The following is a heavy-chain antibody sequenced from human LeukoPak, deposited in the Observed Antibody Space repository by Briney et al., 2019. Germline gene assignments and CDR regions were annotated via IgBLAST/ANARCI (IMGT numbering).Heavy chain of an antibody. V-gene: IGHV4-61*02. Sequence: SETPSLTCTVSGGSISSGGYYWSWIRQPAGKGLEWIGRIYTSGSTNYNPSLKSRVTISVDTSKNQFSLKLSSVTAADTAVYYCARAKWSGNHIDYWGQGTLVTVSS. CDR1: GGSISSGGYY. CDR2: IYTSGST. D-gene: IGHD3-3*01. J-gene: IGHJ4*02. CDR3: ARAKWSGNHIDY.